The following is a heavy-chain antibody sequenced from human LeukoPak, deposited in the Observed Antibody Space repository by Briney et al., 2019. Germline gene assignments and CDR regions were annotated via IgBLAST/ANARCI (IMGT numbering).Heavy chain of an antibody. CDR2: ISGSGNRT. CDR1: GFTFSSYA. Sequence: GRSLRLSRAASGFTFSSYAMSWVRQAPGKGLEWVSSISGSGNRTYYADSVKGRFTISRDNSKNTLFLQMNSLRAEDTAVYYCAKNLYCGGGSCYPSALGMDVWGQGTTVTVSS. V-gene: IGHV3-23*01. CDR3: AKNLYCGGGSCYPSALGMDV. J-gene: IGHJ6*02. D-gene: IGHD2-15*01.